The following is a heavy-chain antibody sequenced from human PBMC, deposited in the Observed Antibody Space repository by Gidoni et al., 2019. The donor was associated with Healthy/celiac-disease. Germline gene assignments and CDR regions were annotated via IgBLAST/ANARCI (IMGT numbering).Heavy chain of an antibody. CDR1: GFTFSSYW. D-gene: IGHD4-17*01. CDR3: ARAPVRGVTTAY. Sequence: EVQLVESGGGLVQPGGSLRLSCAASGFTFSSYWMHWVRQAPGKGLVWVSRINSDGSSTSYADSVKGRFTISRDNGKNTMYLQMNSLRAEDTAVYYCARAPVRGVTTAYWGQGTLVTVSS. CDR2: INSDGSST. V-gene: IGHV3-74*01. J-gene: IGHJ4*02.